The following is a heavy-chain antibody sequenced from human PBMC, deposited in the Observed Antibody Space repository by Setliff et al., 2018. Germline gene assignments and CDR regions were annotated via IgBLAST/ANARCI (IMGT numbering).Heavy chain of an antibody. Sequence: ASVKVSCKVSGYTLTELSMHWVRQAPGKGLEWMGGFDPEDGETIYAQKFQGRVTMTRDTAIGTAYMELSRLTSDDTAVYYCARQVSHCDFWSGYRWGGFYFDYWGQGTLVTVSS. CDR2: FDPEDGET. CDR3: ARQVSHCDFWSGYRWGGFYFDY. J-gene: IGHJ4*02. V-gene: IGHV1-24*01. CDR1: GYTLTELS. D-gene: IGHD3-3*01.